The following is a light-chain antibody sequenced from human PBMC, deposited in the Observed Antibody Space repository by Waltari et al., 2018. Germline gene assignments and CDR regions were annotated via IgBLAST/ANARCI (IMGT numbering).Light chain of an antibody. CDR3: QHYYSTPLA. CDR1: QSVLSRSNNKNY. J-gene: IGKJ4*01. CDR2: WAS. Sequence: DIVMTQSPDSLAVSLGERATINCSSSQSVLSRSNNKNYLAWYQRKQGQPPKLLIHWASTRESGVPDRFSGSGSGTDFTLTISSLQAEDVAVYYCQHYYSTPLAFGGGTKVEIK. V-gene: IGKV4-1*01.